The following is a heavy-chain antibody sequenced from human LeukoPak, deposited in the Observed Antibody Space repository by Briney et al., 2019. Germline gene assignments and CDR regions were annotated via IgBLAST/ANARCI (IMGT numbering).Heavy chain of an antibody. CDR3: AMAYYYVSSGYYL. D-gene: IGHD3-22*01. J-gene: IGHJ4*02. CDR1: VGCISSYY. V-gene: IGHV4-59*01. Sequence: SERLSLTPTVSVGCISSYYWSWIRPPPGTGLEWIGDIYYSGSSNYNPSLKSRVTISVDTSKNQYSLKLSSVTAADTAVYYCAMAYYYVSSGYYLWGQGTLVTVSS. CDR2: IYYSGSS.